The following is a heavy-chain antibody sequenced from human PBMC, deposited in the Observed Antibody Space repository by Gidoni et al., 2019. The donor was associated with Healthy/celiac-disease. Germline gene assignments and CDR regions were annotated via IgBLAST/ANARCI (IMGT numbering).Heavy chain of an antibody. CDR1: GFTFSSYW. Sequence: EVQLVESGGGLVQPGGSLRLSCAASGFTFSSYWMLWVRQAPGKGLVWVSRINSDGSSTSYADSVKGRFTISRDNAKNTLYLQMNSLRAEDTAVYYCARANDYYDSSGYQFDYWGQGTLVTVSS. CDR2: INSDGSST. CDR3: ARANDYYDSSGYQFDY. V-gene: IGHV3-74*01. J-gene: IGHJ4*02. D-gene: IGHD3-22*01.